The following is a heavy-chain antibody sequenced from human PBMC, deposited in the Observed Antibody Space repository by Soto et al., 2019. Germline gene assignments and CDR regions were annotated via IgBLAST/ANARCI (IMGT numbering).Heavy chain of an antibody. D-gene: IGHD6-13*01. CDR2: IYYSGRT. CDR3: ARGVPGISPHESSFFAY. Sequence: QLQLQESVPGLVKPSETLSLTCTVSGGSISSSSYYWGWISQPPGKGLEWIGSIYYSGRTYYTPSLKSRVTISVDTSKTQFSLKRSSVTASDTAVYYCARGVPGISPHESSFFAYWGQLTLVTVSS. V-gene: IGHV4-39*01. J-gene: IGHJ4*02. CDR1: GGSISSSSYY.